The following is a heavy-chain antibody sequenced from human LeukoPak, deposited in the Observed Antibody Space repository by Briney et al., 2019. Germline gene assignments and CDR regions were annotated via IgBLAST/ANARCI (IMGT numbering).Heavy chain of an antibody. CDR1: GFTFSSYA. Sequence: PGGSLRLSCAASGFTFSSYAMSWVRQAPGKGLEWVSAISGSGGSTYYADSVKGRFTISRDNSKNTLYLQMNSLRAEDTAVYYCAKDIVYCSSTSCYRATYYYYMDVWGKGTTVTASS. D-gene: IGHD2-2*02. CDR2: ISGSGGST. CDR3: AKDIVYCSSTSCYRATYYYYMDV. V-gene: IGHV3-23*01. J-gene: IGHJ6*03.